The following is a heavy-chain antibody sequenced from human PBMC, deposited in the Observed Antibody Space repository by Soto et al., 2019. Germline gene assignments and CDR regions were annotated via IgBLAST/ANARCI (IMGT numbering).Heavy chain of an antibody. J-gene: IGHJ2*01. CDR3: ASRTGTTPDWYFDL. CDR1: GYTLTELS. CDR2: FDPEDGET. V-gene: IGHV1-24*01. Sequence: ASVKVSCKVSGYTLTELSMHWVRQAPGKGLEWMGGFDPEDGETIYAQKFQGRVTITRDTSASTAYMELSSLRSEDTAVYYCASRTGTTPDWYFDLWGRGTLVTVSS. D-gene: IGHD1-7*01.